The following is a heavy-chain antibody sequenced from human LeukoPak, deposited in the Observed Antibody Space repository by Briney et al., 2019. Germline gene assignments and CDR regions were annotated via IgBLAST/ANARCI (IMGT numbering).Heavy chain of an antibody. Sequence: GGSLRLSCAASEFTFSSYGMHWVRQAPGKGLEWVAFIRYDGTDKLYGDSVKGRFTISRDNAKNSLYLQMNSLRAEDTALYYCARISYDILTGSRFDYWGQGTLVTVSS. CDR2: IRYDGTDK. D-gene: IGHD3-9*01. V-gene: IGHV3-30*02. CDR3: ARISYDILTGSRFDY. CDR1: EFTFSSYG. J-gene: IGHJ4*02.